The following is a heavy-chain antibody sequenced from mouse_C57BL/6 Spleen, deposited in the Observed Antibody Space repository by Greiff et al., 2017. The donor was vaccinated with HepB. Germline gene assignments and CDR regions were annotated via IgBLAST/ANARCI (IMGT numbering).Heavy chain of an antibody. CDR2: IYPSDSET. J-gene: IGHJ4*01. D-gene: IGHD1-1*01. V-gene: IGHV1-61*01. CDR1: GYTFTSYW. CDR3: AIRYVYAMDY. Sequence: QVQLQQPGAELVRPGSSVKLSCKASGYTFTSYWMDWVKQRPGQGLEWIGNIYPSDSETHYNQKFKDKATLTVDKSSSTAYMQLSSLTSEDSAVYYCAIRYVYAMDYWGQGTSVTVSS.